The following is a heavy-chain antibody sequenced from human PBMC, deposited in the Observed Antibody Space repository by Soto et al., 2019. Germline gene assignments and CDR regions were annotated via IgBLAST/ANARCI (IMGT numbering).Heavy chain of an antibody. CDR3: AKVVVGATSHSDFDS. CDR2: AEYSGGT. J-gene: IGHJ4*02. V-gene: IGHV4-39*01. D-gene: IGHD2-15*01. CDR1: GGSITNNNYF. Sequence: SETLSLTCTVSGGSITNNNYFWGWVRQPPGKGLEWIGSAEYSGGTYKNPSLKSRVTVSVDTSKNQFSLKLTSVTAADTAVYYCAKVVVGATSHSDFDSWGQGTLVTVSS.